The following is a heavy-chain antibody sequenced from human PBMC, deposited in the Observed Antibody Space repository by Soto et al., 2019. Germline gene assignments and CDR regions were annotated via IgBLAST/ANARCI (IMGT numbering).Heavy chain of an antibody. CDR2: IYYSGST. CDR1: GGSISSGDYY. Sequence: PSETLSLTCTVSGGSISSGDYYCSWIRQPPGKGLEWIGYIYYSGSTYYNPSLKSRVTISLETSKNQFSLKLSSVTAADTAVYYCASLYCSGGSCYPDYWGQGTLVTVSS. J-gene: IGHJ4*02. V-gene: IGHV4-30-4*08. CDR3: ASLYCSGGSCYPDY. D-gene: IGHD2-15*01.